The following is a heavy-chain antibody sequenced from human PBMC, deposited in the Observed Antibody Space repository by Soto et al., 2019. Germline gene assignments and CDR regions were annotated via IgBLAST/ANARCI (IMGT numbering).Heavy chain of an antibody. CDR1: GFTFSSYW. J-gene: IGHJ4*02. CDR3: ARQQWLVRAPFDY. D-gene: IGHD6-19*01. V-gene: IGHV3-7*03. Sequence: PGGSLRLSCAASGFTFSSYWMSWVRQAPGKGLEWVANIKQDGSEKYYVDSVKGRFTISRDNAKNSLYLQMDSLRAEDTAVYYCARQQWLVRAPFDYWGQGTLVTVSS. CDR2: IKQDGSEK.